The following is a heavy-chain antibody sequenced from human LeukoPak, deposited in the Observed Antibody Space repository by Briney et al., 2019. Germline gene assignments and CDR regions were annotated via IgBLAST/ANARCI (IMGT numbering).Heavy chain of an antibody. V-gene: IGHV3-21*01. CDR1: GFTFSSYE. CDR2: ISSSSSYI. J-gene: IGHJ5*02. CDR3: ARRYCSSTSCYNQNWFDP. D-gene: IGHD2-2*02. Sequence: GGSLRLSCAASGFTFSSYEMNWVRQAPGKGLEWVSSISSSSSYIYYADSVKGRFTISRDNAKNSLYLQMNSLRAEDTAVYYCARRYCSSTSCYNQNWFDPWGQGTLVTVSS.